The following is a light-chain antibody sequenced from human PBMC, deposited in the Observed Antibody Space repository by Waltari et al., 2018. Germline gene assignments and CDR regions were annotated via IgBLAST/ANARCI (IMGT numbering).Light chain of an antibody. CDR3: SSYTTSGTLAVV. CDR2: DVN. J-gene: IGLJ3*02. V-gene: IGLV2-14*01. CDR1: TSDFDAFKC. Sequence: QSGLTQPASVSGSPGQSITISCTATTSDFDAFKCVSWYQFQPGKAPKLIISDVNNRPSGISNRFSGSKSADTASLTISGLQAEDEADYYCSSYTTSGTLAVVFGGGTKLTVL.